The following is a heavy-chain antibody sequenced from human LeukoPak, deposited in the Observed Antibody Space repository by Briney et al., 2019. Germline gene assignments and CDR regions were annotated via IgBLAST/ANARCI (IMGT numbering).Heavy chain of an antibody. Sequence: GGSLRLSCAASGFTFSSYEMNWVRQAPGKGLEWVSYISSSGSTIYYADSVKGRFTISRDSSKNTLYLQMNSLRAEDTAVYYCAKTYSSSRAHYYYYYYMDVWGKGTTVTISS. CDR2: ISSSGSTI. CDR3: AKTYSSSRAHYYYYYYMDV. J-gene: IGHJ6*03. V-gene: IGHV3-48*03. CDR1: GFTFSSYE. D-gene: IGHD6-13*01.